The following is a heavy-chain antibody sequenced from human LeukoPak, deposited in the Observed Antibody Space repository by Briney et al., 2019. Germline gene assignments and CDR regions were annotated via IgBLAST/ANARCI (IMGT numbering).Heavy chain of an antibody. D-gene: IGHD6-13*01. CDR1: GFTFRSYG. V-gene: IGHV3-30*02. CDR2: IRYDGSQK. CDR3: AKDFEQNRYISSWLDY. Sequence: GGSLRLSCAASGFTFRSYGMHWVRQAPGKGLEWVAFIRYDGSQKYYADSVKGRFTISRDNSKNTLYLQMNNLRAEDTAVFYCAKDFEQNRYISSWLDYWGQGTLVTVSS. J-gene: IGHJ4*02.